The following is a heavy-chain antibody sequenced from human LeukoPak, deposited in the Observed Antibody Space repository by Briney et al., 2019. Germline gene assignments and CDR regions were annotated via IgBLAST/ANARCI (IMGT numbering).Heavy chain of an antibody. D-gene: IGHD1-7*01. J-gene: IGHJ4*02. Sequence: PGGSLRLSCAASGFTFDDYGMTWVRQAPGKGLEWVSGINWNGGSTGYGDSVKGRFTISRDNTKNSLYLQMNSLRAEDTALFYCARFREGTTHFDYCSEGTPVTVSS. V-gene: IGHV3-20*04. CDR1: GFTFDDYG. CDR2: INWNGGST. CDR3: ARFREGTTHFDY.